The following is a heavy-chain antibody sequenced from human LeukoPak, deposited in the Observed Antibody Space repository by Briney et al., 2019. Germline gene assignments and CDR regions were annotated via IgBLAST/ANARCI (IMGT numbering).Heavy chain of an antibody. D-gene: IGHD2-8*02. CDR1: GFTFSSYA. V-gene: IGHV3-23*01. J-gene: IGHJ3*02. Sequence: GGSLRLSCAASGFTFSSYAMSWVRQAPGKGLEWVSAIGGSGGSTYYADSVKGRVTISRDNSKNTLFLQLNSLRAEDAAVYYCAKTYMWSIDAFHIWGQGTMVTVSS. CDR3: AKTYMWSIDAFHI. CDR2: IGGSGGST.